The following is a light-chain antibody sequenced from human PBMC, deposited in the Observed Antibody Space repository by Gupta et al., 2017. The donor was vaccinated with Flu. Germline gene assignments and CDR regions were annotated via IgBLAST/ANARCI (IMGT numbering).Light chain of an antibody. CDR2: KND. CDR1: SSNVGSKY. J-gene: IGLJ3*02. V-gene: IGLV1-47*01. Sequence: QSALPPPPSASGTPGLSVIISCSGSSSNVGSKYVSWYQQLPRMAPKLLIYKNDERPSGVPDRFSGSKSGNSASLAISGLRAEDEADYYCASWDASLSGWVFGGGTKLTVL. CDR3: ASWDASLSGWV.